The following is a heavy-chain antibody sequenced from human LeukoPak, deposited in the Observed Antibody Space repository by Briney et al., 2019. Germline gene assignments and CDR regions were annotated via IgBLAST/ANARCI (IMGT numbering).Heavy chain of an antibody. J-gene: IGHJ6*02. CDR3: ARDHRIAAAGPPSGGRYYYYGMDV. CDR1: GFTFNSYT. CDR2: ISSSSSYI. D-gene: IGHD6-13*01. V-gene: IGHV3-21*01. Sequence: GGSLRLSCAASGFTFNSYTMNWVRQAPGKGLEWVSSISSSSSYIYYADSVKGRFTISRDNAKNSLYLQMNSLRAEDTAVYYCARDHRIAAAGPPSGGRYYYYGMDVWGQGTTVTVSS.